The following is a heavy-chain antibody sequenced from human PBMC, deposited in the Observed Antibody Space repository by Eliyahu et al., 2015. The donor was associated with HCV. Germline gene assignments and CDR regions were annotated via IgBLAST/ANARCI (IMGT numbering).Heavy chain of an antibody. V-gene: IGHV3-48*03. J-gene: IGHJ4*02. CDR3: AREDGYYFDY. D-gene: IGHD5-24*01. CDR1: GFIFRSYD. Sequence: EVQLVESGGGLVQPGGSLRLSCAAXGFIFRSYDMNWVRQAPGKGLEWVSYIRSSGSTIYYADSVKGRFTISRDNAKNSLYLQMNSLRAEDTAVYYCAREDGYYFDYWGQGSLVTVSS. CDR2: IRSSGSTI.